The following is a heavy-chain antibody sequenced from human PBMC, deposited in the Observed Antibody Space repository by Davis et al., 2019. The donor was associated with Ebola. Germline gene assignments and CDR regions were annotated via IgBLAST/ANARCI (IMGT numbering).Heavy chain of an antibody. J-gene: IGHJ4*02. Sequence: GGSLRLSCEASGFTFSSYAMSWVRQAPGKGLEWVSATSGDGGNKYYADSVKGRFTISRDNSRHTLSLQMNSLRADDTAVYYCANSWSYCGKDCYTYTFDYWGQGTLVTVSS. D-gene: IGHD2-21*02. CDR2: TSGDGGNK. CDR3: ANSWSYCGKDCYTYTFDY. CDR1: GFTFSSYA. V-gene: IGHV3-23*01.